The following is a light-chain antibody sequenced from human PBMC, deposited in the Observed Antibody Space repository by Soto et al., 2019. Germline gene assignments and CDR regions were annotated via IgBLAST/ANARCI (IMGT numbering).Light chain of an antibody. CDR1: SSDVGGSNY. J-gene: IGLJ1*01. Sequence: QSALTQPASVSGSPGQSITISCTGTSSDVGGSNYVSWYQQHPGKAPKPMIHDVSNRPSGVSNRFSGSKSGNTASLTISGLQAEDEADYYCGSYTSSSTLYVFGTGTKLTVL. CDR3: GSYTSSSTLYV. CDR2: DVS. V-gene: IGLV2-14*01.